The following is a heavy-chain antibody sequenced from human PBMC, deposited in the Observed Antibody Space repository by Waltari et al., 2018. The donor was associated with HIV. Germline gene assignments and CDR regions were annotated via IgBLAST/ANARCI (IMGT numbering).Heavy chain of an antibody. CDR2: INHSGST. J-gene: IGHJ5*02. CDR3: AREIVVVPAAIGGWFDP. V-gene: IGHV4-34*01. Sequence: QVQLQQWGAGLLKPSETLSLTCAVYGGSFSGYYWSWIRQPPGKGLEWIGEINHSGSTNYNPSLKSRVTISVDTSKNQFSLKLSSVTAADTAVYYCAREIVVVPAAIGGWFDPWGQGTLVTVSS. D-gene: IGHD2-2*01. CDR1: GGSFSGYY.